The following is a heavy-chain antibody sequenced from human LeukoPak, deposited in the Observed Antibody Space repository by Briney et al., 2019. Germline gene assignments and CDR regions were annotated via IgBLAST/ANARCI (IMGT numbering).Heavy chain of an antibody. V-gene: IGHV3-33*01. Sequence: GGSLRLSCAASGFNFNTYAMHWVRQAPGKGLEWVAVTWYDGSKKFYADSVKGRFTISRDNSKNTLYLQMDSLRVEDTAVYYCARTQGRFYGSGSYEGFDYWGQGTLVTVSS. D-gene: IGHD3-10*01. CDR3: ARTQGRFYGSGSYEGFDY. CDR1: GFNFNTYA. J-gene: IGHJ4*02. CDR2: TWYDGSKK.